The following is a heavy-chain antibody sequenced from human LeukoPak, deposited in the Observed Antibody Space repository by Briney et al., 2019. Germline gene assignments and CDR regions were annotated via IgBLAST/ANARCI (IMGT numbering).Heavy chain of an antibody. D-gene: IGHD6-6*01. J-gene: IGHJ6*03. Sequence: GGSLRLSCAASGFTFSNYAMSWVRQVPGKGLEWVSALRDSGDTTYYADSVKGRFTISRDNSKNTLYLQMNSLRAEDTAVYYCAKSPWSSSSGWYMDVWGKGTTVTVSS. V-gene: IGHV3-23*01. CDR1: GFTFSNYA. CDR2: LRDSGDTT. CDR3: AKSPWSSSSGWYMDV.